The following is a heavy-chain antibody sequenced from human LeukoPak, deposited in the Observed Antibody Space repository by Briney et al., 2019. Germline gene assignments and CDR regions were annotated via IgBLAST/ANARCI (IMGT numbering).Heavy chain of an antibody. CDR2: LYSNGNT. CDR1: GFTVSSKY. Sequence: EGSLRLSCAASGFTVSSKYMSWVRQAPGKGLEWVSTLYSNGNTYYADSVKGRFTISRDNSKNTLSLQMNSLRAEDTAVYYCARDYYDGSAYYSYYEYWGQGTLVTVSS. J-gene: IGHJ4*02. CDR3: ARDYYDGSAYYSYYEY. D-gene: IGHD3-22*01. V-gene: IGHV3-53*01.